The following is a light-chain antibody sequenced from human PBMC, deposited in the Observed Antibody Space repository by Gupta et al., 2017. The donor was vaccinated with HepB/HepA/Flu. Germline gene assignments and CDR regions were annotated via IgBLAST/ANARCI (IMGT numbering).Light chain of an antibody. J-gene: IGLJ1*01. V-gene: IGLV2-14*03. CDR3: KAYATTYTYV. Sequence: SDLTPPASVSVSPGQSLTIPCTGTSSDVGAPNFVSWYQQHPVKAPKLIIYDVANRPAGVANRFSGSKSGNTASLTISGRQEEDEADYQCKAYATTYTYVFGTGTKVTVL. CDR1: SSDVGAPNF. CDR2: DVA.